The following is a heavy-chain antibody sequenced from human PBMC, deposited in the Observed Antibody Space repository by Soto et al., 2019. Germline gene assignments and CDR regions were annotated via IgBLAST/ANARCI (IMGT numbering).Heavy chain of an antibody. J-gene: IGHJ4*02. CDR1: GFTFSSFA. CDR3: AKTRQAPVGTHFFDL. CDR2: VSADGVSS. V-gene: IGHV3-23*01. Sequence: GGSLRLSCEGSGFTFSSFAMGWVRQAPGKGLEWLSSVSADGVSSFSADSVRGRFRVSRDNSKNTLFLQMRFLRVEDTAVYYCAKTRQAPVGTHFFDLWGQGAQVTVSS.